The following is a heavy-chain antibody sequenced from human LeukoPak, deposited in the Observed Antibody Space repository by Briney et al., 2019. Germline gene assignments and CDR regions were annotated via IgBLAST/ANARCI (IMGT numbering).Heavy chain of an antibody. J-gene: IGHJ4*02. CDR2: ISSSGGGT. CDR1: GFTLSSYA. V-gene: IGHV3-23*01. Sequence: GGSLRLSCAASGFTLSSYAMSWVRQAPGKGLEWVSAISSSGGGTYYADSVKGRFTISRDNSKNTLYLQMSSLRAEDTAVYYCANLVKIAAADYCFEYWGQGSLVTVSS. D-gene: IGHD6-13*01. CDR3: ANLVKIAAADYCFEY.